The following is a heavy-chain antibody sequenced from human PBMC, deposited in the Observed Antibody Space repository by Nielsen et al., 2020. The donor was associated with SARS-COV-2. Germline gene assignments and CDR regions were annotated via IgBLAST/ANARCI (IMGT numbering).Heavy chain of an antibody. CDR2: INHSGST. D-gene: IGHD2-2*01. J-gene: IGHJ6*03. V-gene: IGHV4-34*01. CDR3: ARDIEIVVVPAERGMGYMDV. Sequence: WIRQPPGKGLEWIGEINHSGSTNYNPSLKSRVTISVDTSKNQFSLKLSSVTAADTAVYYCARDIEIVVVPAERGMGYMDVWGKGTTVTVSS.